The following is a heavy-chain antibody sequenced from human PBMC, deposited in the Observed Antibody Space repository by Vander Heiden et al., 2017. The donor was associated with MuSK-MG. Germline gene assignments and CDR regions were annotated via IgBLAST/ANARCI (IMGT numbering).Heavy chain of an antibody. CDR2: ISYDGSNK. CDR1: GFTFSSYA. Sequence: QVQLVESGGGVVQPGRSLRLSCAASGFTFSSYAMPWVRQAPGKGLEWVAVISYDGSNKYYAASVKGRFTISRDNSKNTLYLQMNSLRAEDTAVYYCARDAPYGSGSYFDYWGQGTLVTVSS. D-gene: IGHD3-10*01. CDR3: ARDAPYGSGSYFDY. J-gene: IGHJ4*02. V-gene: IGHV3-30*04.